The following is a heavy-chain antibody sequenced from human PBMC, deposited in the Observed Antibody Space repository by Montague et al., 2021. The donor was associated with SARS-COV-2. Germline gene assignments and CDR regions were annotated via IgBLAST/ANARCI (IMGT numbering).Heavy chain of an antibody. CDR2: ISYGGSNK. J-gene: IGHJ6*03. CDR1: GFTFSSYA. Sequence: SLRLSCAASGFTFSSYAMHWVRQAPGKGLEWVAVISYGGSNKYYADSVKGRFTISRDNSKNTLYLQMNSLRAEDTAVYYCARVFSAGFDWLFHSTSPVYYYYMDVWGKGTTVTVSS. V-gene: IGHV3-30*04. D-gene: IGHD3-9*01. CDR3: ARVFSAGFDWLFHSTSPVYYYYMDV.